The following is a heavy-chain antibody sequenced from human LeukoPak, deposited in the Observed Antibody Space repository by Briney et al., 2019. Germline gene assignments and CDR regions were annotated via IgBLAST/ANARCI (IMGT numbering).Heavy chain of an antibody. CDR3: GRESSGVVVPAAIIWLDP. CDR2: INQEGSEK. CDR1: GFTFSIYW. Sequence: GGSLRLSCAPSGFTFSIYWMSWVRQAPGKGLEWVANINQEGSEKYYVDSVKGRFTSSRDNDKNSLYLQMNSLRGDDRAVYCCGRESSGVVVPAAIIWLDPWGQGTLVTVCS. J-gene: IGHJ5*02. V-gene: IGHV3-7*01. D-gene: IGHD2-2*01.